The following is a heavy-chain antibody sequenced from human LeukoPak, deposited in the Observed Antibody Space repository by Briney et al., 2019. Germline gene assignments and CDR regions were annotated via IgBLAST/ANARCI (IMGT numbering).Heavy chain of an antibody. CDR3: ARGVGYDYVWGSYRTDALDI. CDR1: GYTFTSYD. D-gene: IGHD3-16*02. J-gene: IGHJ3*02. Sequence: ASVKVSCKASGYTFTSYDINWVRQATGQGLEWMGWMNPNSGNTGYAQKFQGRVTMTRNTSISTAYMELSSLRSEDTAVYYCARGVGYDYVWGSYRTDALDIWGQGTMVTVSS. V-gene: IGHV1-8*01. CDR2: MNPNSGNT.